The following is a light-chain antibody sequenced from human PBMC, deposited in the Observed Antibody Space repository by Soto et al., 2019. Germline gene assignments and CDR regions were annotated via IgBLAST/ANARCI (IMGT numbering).Light chain of an antibody. J-gene: IGKJ4*01. CDR1: QSVSRY. CDR2: DST. Sequence: EIVLTQSPATLSLSPGERATLSCRTSQSVSRYLAWYQQKPGKAPRLLIYDSTDRATGLPARFSGSGSGTDFTLTINSLEPEDFAVYYCQQPNSCPLTFGRGTTLEIK. V-gene: IGKV3-11*01. CDR3: QQPNSCPLT.